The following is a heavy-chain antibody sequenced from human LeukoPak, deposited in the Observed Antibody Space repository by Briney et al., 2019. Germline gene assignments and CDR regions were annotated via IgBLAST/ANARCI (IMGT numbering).Heavy chain of an antibody. CDR1: AFTFGDYA. V-gene: IGHV3-9*01. D-gene: IGHD2-15*01. Sequence: GGSLRLSCAASAFTFGDYAMHWVRQAPAKGLEWVSGISWNSGLIGYADSVKGRFTISRDNTKNSLYLQMNSLRTEDTALYYCAKDRTATPDAFDIWGQGTMVTVSS. J-gene: IGHJ3*02. CDR3: AKDRTATPDAFDI. CDR2: ISWNSGLI.